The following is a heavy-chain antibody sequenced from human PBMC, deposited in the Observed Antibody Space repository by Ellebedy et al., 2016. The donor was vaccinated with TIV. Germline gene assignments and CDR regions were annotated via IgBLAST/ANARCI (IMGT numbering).Heavy chain of an antibody. CDR3: ARNYGDYVDRLFDY. D-gene: IGHD4-17*01. V-gene: IGHV1-2*02. Sequence: ASVKVFCKASGYTFTGYYMHWVRQAPGQGLEWMGWINPNSGGTNYAQKFQGRVTMTRDTSISTAYMELSRLRSDDTAVYYCARNYGDYVDRLFDYWGQGTLVTVSS. CDR2: INPNSGGT. CDR1: GYTFTGYY. J-gene: IGHJ4*02.